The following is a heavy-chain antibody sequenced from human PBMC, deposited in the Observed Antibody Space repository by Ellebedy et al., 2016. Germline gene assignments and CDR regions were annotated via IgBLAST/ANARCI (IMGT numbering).Heavy chain of an antibody. Sequence: ASVKVSXXASGYTFTSYYMHWVRQAPGQGLEWMGIINPSGGSTSYAQKFQGRVTITADKSTSTAYMELSSLRSEDTAVYYCARDDVVVPENYYGMDVWGQGTTVTVSS. CDR1: GYTFTSYY. CDR2: INPSGGST. D-gene: IGHD2-2*01. J-gene: IGHJ6*02. CDR3: ARDDVVVPENYYGMDV. V-gene: IGHV1-46*01.